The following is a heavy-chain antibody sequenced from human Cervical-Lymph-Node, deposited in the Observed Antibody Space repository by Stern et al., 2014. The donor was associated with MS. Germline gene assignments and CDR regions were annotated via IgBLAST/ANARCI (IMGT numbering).Heavy chain of an antibody. J-gene: IGHJ4*02. V-gene: IGHV4-59*01. D-gene: IGHD6-25*01. CDR3: ARGPYSTGLHFDY. CDR2: IYYSGST. Sequence: QVQLQESGPGLVKPSETLSLTCTVSGGSITSYYWSWIRQPPGKGLEWIGYIYYSGSTNYDPSPKRRVPLSVDTSKNQFSLKLSSVTAADTAVYYCARGPYSTGLHFDYWGQETLVTVSS. CDR1: GGSITSYY.